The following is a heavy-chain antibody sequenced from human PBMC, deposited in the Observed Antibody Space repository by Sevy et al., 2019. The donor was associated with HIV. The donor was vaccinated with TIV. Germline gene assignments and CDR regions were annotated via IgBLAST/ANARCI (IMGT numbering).Heavy chain of an antibody. CDR2: MNPNSGNT. Sequence: ASVKVSCKASGYTFTSYDINWVRQATGQGLEWMGWMNPNSGNTGYAQKFQGRVTMTRNTSISTAYMELSSLRSEDTALYYCARGVAAYSYDFLDYWGQGTLVTVSS. CDR3: ARGVAAYSYDFLDY. CDR1: GYTFTSYD. D-gene: IGHD5-18*01. V-gene: IGHV1-8*01. J-gene: IGHJ4*02.